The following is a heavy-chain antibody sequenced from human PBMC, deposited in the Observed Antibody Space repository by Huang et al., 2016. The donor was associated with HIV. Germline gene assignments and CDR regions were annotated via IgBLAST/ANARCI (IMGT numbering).Heavy chain of an antibody. CDR3: VKGDIVGTANFFDY. CDR1: GFRFDNSA. J-gene: IGHJ4*02. V-gene: IGHV3-9*01. CDR2: ISWNSANI. Sequence: VQLVESGGNLIQTGGCLRLACAASGFRFDNSAMYWVREGPGKCLEGVFIISWNSANIAYGDSVQGRFTISRDNARNSLYLQINSLRPDDTALYYCVKGDIVGTANFFDYWGQGTQVSVSS. D-gene: IGHD1-26*01.